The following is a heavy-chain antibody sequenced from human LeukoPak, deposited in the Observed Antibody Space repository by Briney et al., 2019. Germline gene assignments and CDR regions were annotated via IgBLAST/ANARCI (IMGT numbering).Heavy chain of an antibody. CDR1: GGSVSSGSYY. J-gene: IGHJ3*02. CDR3: ARAGAKYYYDSSAYYSTAFDI. Sequence: SETLSLTCTVSGGSVSSGSYYWSWIRQPPGKGLEWIGYIYYSGSTNYDPSLKSRVTISVDTSKKQFSLKLSSVTAADTAVYYCARAGAKYYYDSSAYYSTAFDIWGQGTMVTVSS. V-gene: IGHV4-61*01. CDR2: IYYSGST. D-gene: IGHD3-22*01.